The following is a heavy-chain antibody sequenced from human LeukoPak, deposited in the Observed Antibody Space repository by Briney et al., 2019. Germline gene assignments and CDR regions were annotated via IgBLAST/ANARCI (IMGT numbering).Heavy chain of an antibody. CDR1: GGSISSATYY. CDR2: IYTSGST. Sequence: SETLSLTCTVSGGSISSATYYWSWIRQPAGKGLEWIGRIYTSGSTNYNPSLKSRVTMSVDTSKNQFSLKLSSVTAADTAVYYCARGRTVVAFDIWGQGTMVTVSS. V-gene: IGHV4-61*02. CDR3: ARGRTVVAFDI. D-gene: IGHD4-23*01. J-gene: IGHJ3*02.